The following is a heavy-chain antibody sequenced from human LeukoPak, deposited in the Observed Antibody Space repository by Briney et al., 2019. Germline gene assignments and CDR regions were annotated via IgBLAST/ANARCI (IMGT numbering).Heavy chain of an antibody. J-gene: IGHJ3*02. Sequence: PGGSLRLSCAASGFTFDDYAMHWVRQAPGKGLERVSGISWNSGSIGYVDSVKGRFTISRDNAKNSLYLQMNSLRAEDTAVYYCARADSSGYYTDAFDIWGQGTMVTVSS. V-gene: IGHV3-9*01. CDR1: GFTFDDYA. D-gene: IGHD3-22*01. CDR3: ARADSSGYYTDAFDI. CDR2: ISWNSGSI.